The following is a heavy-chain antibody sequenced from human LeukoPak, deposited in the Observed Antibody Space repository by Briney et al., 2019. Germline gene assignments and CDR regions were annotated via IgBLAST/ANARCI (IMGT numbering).Heavy chain of an antibody. CDR1: GHTFTDYY. J-gene: IGHJ4*02. D-gene: IGHD5/OR15-5a*01. V-gene: IGHV1-2*02. Sequence: ASVKVSCKASGHTFTDYYMHWVRHAPGQGREWMGWINPKSGATSFAQKFQGTVTMTRDTSISTAYMELSRLRSDDTAMYDSPRGYRYSIYDDYWGQGTLVIVSS. CDR3: PRGYRYSIYDDY. CDR2: INPKSGAT.